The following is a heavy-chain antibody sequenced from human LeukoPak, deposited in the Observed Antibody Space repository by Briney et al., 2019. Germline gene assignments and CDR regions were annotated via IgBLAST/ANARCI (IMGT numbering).Heavy chain of an antibody. J-gene: IGHJ4*02. CDR1: GHTFTGYY. CDR2: INPNSGGT. Sequence: ASVKVSCKASGHTFTGYYMHWVRQAPGQGLEWMGWINPNSGGTNYAQKFQGRVTMTRDTSVSTAYMELSRLRSDDTAVYYCARELYRGSYYAPILDYWGQGTLVTVSS. V-gene: IGHV1-2*02. CDR3: ARELYRGSYYAPILDY. D-gene: IGHD1-26*01.